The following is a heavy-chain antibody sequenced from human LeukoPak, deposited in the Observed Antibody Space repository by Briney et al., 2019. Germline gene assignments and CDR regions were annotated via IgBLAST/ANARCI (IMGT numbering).Heavy chain of an antibody. D-gene: IGHD6-19*01. V-gene: IGHV4-4*02. J-gene: IGHJ2*01. CDR2: IYHSGST. CDR3: ARVELGIAVAEGGYWYFDL. CDR1: GGSTSSSNW. Sequence: SETLSLTCAVSGGSTSSSNWWSWVRQPPGKGLEWIGEIYHSGSTNYNPSLKSRVTISVDKSKNQFSLKLSSVTAADTAVYYCARVELGIAVAEGGYWYFDLWGRGTLVTVSS.